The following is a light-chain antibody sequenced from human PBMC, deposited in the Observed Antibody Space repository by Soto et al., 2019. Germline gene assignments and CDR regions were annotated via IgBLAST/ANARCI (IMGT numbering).Light chain of an antibody. Sequence: IVMTQSPATLSVSPGERATLSCRASQSVSGNLAWYQQKPGQAPRLLIYGASTRANGIPARFSGSGPGTEFTITISSLQSEDFAVYYCQQYNNWFSITFGQGTRREIK. CDR2: GAS. V-gene: IGKV3-15*01. CDR3: QQYNNWFSIT. CDR1: QSVSGN. J-gene: IGKJ5*01.